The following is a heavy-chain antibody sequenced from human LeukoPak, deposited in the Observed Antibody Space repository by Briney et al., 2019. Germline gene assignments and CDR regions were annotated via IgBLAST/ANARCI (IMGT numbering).Heavy chain of an antibody. CDR3: ARDKFPFSSSYMGLGHYMDV. J-gene: IGHJ6*03. V-gene: IGHV1-2*02. CDR1: GYTFTGYY. CDR2: INPNSGGT. Sequence: ASVKVSCKASGYTFTGYYMHWVRQAPGQRLEWMGWINPNSGGTNYAQKFQDRVTMTRDTSISTAYMELSRLRSDDTAVYYCARDKFPFSSSYMGLGHYMDVWGKGTTVTISS. D-gene: IGHD6-6*01.